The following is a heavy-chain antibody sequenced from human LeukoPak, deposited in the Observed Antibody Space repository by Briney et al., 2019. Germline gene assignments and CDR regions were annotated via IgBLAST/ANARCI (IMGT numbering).Heavy chain of an antibody. CDR2: INAGNGNT. CDR1: GYTFTSYA. D-gene: IGHD3-22*01. CDR3: ARDGLITMIRLQDAFDI. Sequence: ASVKVSCKASGYTFTSYAMHWVRQAPGQRLEWMGWINAGNGNTKYSQKFQGRVTITRDTSASTAYMELSSLRSEDTAVYYCARDGLITMIRLQDAFDIWGQGTMVTVSS. J-gene: IGHJ3*02. V-gene: IGHV1-3*01.